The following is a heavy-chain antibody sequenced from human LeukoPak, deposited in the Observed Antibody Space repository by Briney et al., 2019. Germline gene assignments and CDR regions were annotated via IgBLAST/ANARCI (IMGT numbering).Heavy chain of an antibody. D-gene: IGHD3-9*01. V-gene: IGHV3-74*01. CDR2: INSDGSST. Sequence: PGGSLRLSCAASGFTFDDYGMSWVRQAPGKGLVWVSRINSDGSSTSYADSVKGRFTISRDNAKNTLYLQMNSLRAEDTAVYYCARASSGNDYDIFPDYWGQGTLVTVSS. J-gene: IGHJ4*02. CDR1: GFTFDDYG. CDR3: ARASSGNDYDIFPDY.